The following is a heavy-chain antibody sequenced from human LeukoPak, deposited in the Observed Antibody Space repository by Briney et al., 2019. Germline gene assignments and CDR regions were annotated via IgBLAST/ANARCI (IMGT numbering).Heavy chain of an antibody. CDR1: GFTFSTYA. V-gene: IGHV3-30-3*01. Sequence: PGGSLRPSCAASGFTFSTYAIHWVRQAPGKGLEWVAVISYDGSTTYYADSVKGRFTISRDNSKNTLYLQMNSLRADDTALYYCARLRATRGFDYWGQGTLVTVSS. CDR2: ISYDGSTT. CDR3: ARLRATRGFDY. J-gene: IGHJ4*02.